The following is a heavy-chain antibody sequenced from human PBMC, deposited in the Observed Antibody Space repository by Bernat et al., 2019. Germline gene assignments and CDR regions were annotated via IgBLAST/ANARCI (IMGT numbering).Heavy chain of an antibody. J-gene: IGHJ4*02. CDR3: TTDRITFGGVIVSRHAY. D-gene: IGHD3-16*02. V-gene: IGHV3-15*01. Sequence: EVQLVESGGGLVNPGGSLRLSCAASGFTLSNAWMSWVRQAPGKGLEWVGRIKSTTDGGPTDSPGPVNGSFTISGDDSENTLDLPMNSLKTEDTAMYYCTTDRITFGGVIVSRHAYWGQGTLVTVSS. CDR2: IKSTTDGGPT. CDR1: GFTLSNAW.